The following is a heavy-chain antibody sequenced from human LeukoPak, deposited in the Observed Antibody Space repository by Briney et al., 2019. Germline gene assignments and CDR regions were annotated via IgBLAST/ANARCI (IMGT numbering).Heavy chain of an antibody. CDR3: ARDLGSIFGVTRPWFDP. J-gene: IGHJ5*02. D-gene: IGHD3-3*01. V-gene: IGHV1-46*01. Sequence: GASVKVPCKASGYTFTSYYMHWVRQAPGQGLEWMGIINPSGGSTSYAQKFQGRVTMTRDTSTSTVYMELSSLRSEDTAVYYCARDLGSIFGVTRPWFDPWGQGTLVTVSS. CDR1: GYTFTSYY. CDR2: INPSGGST.